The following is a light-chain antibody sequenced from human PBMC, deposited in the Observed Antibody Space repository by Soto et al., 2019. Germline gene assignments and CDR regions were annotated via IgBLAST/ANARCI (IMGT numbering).Light chain of an antibody. CDR2: DVS. Sequence: DIQMTQSPSTLSASVGDRVTITCRASQSISTWLAWYQLKPGKAPKLLIYDVSLLQSGVPSRFSGSGSGTEFILTISSLQPDDSATYYCQQYNSYWTFGLGTKVEIK. CDR1: QSISTW. V-gene: IGKV1-5*01. CDR3: QQYNSYWT. J-gene: IGKJ1*01.